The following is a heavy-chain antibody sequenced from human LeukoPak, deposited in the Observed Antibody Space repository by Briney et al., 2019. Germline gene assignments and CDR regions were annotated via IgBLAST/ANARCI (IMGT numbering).Heavy chain of an antibody. D-gene: IGHD3-22*01. CDR1: GGLISSDNYY. J-gene: IGHJ4*02. CDR2: VYTGWRA. V-gene: IGHV4-61*02. CDR3: AREEYFDGSGYYFRYFDS. Sequence: PSQTLSLTCTVSGGLISSDNYYWTWIRKPSGKGLRLIGRVYTGWRANYNRSQKSRVTMSVETSKNQFSLKLNSVPAADPALYYCAREEYFDGSGYYFRYFDSWGQGILVTVSS.